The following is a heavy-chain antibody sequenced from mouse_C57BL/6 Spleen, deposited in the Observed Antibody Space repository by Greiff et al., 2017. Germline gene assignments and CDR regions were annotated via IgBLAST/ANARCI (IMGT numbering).Heavy chain of an antibody. D-gene: IGHD1-1*01. V-gene: IGHV1-82*01. CDR2: IYPGDGDT. J-gene: IGHJ2*01. CDR3: SIRSPYYFDY. CDR1: GYAFSSSW. Sequence: QVQLQQSGPELVKPGASVKISCKASGYAFSSSWMNWVKQRPGKGLEWIGRIYPGDGDTNYNGKFKGKATLTADKSSSTTYMHLSSLTSEDSAVCVCSIRSPYYFDYWGQGTTLTVSS.